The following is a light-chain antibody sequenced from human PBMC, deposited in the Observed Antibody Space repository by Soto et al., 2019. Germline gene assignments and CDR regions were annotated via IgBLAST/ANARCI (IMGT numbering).Light chain of an antibody. CDR2: DVS. V-gene: IGLV2-11*01. Sequence: QSALTQPRSVSGSPGQSVTISCTGTSNDIGAYNYVSWYQQHPGKAPKLMIYDVSQRPSGVPDRFSGSKSGNTASLTISGLQAEDEDDDYYCSYAGSFTNHWVFGGGTKVTVL. CDR3: CSYAGSFTNHWV. J-gene: IGLJ3*02. CDR1: SNDIGAYNY.